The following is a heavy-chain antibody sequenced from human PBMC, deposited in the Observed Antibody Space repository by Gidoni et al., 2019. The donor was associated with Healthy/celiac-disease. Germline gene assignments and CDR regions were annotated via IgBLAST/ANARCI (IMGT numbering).Heavy chain of an antibody. CDR2: ISSSSSYI. V-gene: IGHV3-21*01. Sequence: EVQLVESGGGLVKPGGSLRLSCAASGFTFSCYSMNWVRQAPGKGLEWVSSISSSSSYIYYADSVKGRFTISRDNAKNSLYLQMNSLRAEDTAVYYCARDRIAAAGHYYYYGMDVWGQGTTVTVSS. D-gene: IGHD6-13*01. CDR3: ARDRIAAAGHYYYYGMDV. J-gene: IGHJ6*02. CDR1: GFTFSCYS.